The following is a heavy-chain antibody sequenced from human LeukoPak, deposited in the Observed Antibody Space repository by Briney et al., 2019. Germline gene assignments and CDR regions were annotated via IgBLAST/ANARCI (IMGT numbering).Heavy chain of an antibody. V-gene: IGHV4-59*01. CDR3: ARASRLSPFDY. J-gene: IGHJ4*02. Sequence: SETLSLTCTVSGGSISSYYWSWIRQPPGKGLEWIGYIYYSGSTNYNPSLKSRVTISVDTSKNQFSLNLSSVTAADTAVYYCARASRLSPFDYWGQGTLVTVSS. CDR2: IYYSGST. CDR1: GGSISSYY.